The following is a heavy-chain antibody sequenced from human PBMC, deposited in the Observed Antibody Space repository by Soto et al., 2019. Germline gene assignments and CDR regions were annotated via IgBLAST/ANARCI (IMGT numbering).Heavy chain of an antibody. J-gene: IGHJ3*01. V-gene: IGHV4-4*07. CDR3: ARGDVFDL. CDR1: GDSISGDY. CDR2: IYSSGNA. Sequence: QVQLQESGPGLVKPSETVSLICTVSGDSISGDYWSWIRQPAGKGLEWIGRIYSSGNANYNPSLKSRVSMSVDMSKNQFSLKVTSVTAADTAMYYCARGDVFDLWGKGTKVTVSS.